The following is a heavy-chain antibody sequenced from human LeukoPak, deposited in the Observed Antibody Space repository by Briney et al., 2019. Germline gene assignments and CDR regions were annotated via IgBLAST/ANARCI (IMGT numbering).Heavy chain of an antibody. CDR1: GGSISSGGYY. Sequence: SETLSLTCTVSGGSISSGGYYWSWIRQHPGKGLEWIGYIYYSGSTYYNPSLKSRVTISVDTSKNQFSLKLSSVTAADTAVYYCARDGPSYCSSTSCXXGYYYGMDVWGQGTTVTVSS. D-gene: IGHD2-2*01. J-gene: IGHJ6*02. CDR2: IYYSGST. CDR3: ARDGPSYCSSTSCXXGYYYGMDV. V-gene: IGHV4-31*03.